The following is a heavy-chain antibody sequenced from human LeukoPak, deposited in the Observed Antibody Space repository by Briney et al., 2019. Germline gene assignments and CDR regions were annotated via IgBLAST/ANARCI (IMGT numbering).Heavy chain of an antibody. CDR1: GSTFTNNA. CDR3: GRDPELGIRGDTYGYIDH. J-gene: IGHJ4*02. CDR2: ININTGKR. D-gene: IGHD5-18*01. Sequence: ASVKLSCTTSGSTFTNNAINWVRQPPGPGLEWMGWININTGKRSNDQGCFTGRYVFSLDTSASTAYLQIKGLKADDTAVYCCGRDPELGIRGDTYGYIDHWGQGTLLTVAS. V-gene: IGHV7-4-1*02.